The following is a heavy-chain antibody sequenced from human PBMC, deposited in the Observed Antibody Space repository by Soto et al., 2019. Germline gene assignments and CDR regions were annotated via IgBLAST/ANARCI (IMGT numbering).Heavy chain of an antibody. V-gene: IGHV4-59*08. J-gene: IGHJ5*02. D-gene: IGHD2-8*01. CDR1: GGSISSYY. CDR2: IFYSGST. Sequence: PSETLSLTCTVSGGSISSYYWSWIRQPPGKGLEWIGYIFYSGSTNYNPSLRSRVTISRDTSKNQFSLKLSSVTAADTAVYYCASSGYCTNGVCYTLFDTWGQCTLVTVSA. CDR3: ASSGYCTNGVCYTLFDT.